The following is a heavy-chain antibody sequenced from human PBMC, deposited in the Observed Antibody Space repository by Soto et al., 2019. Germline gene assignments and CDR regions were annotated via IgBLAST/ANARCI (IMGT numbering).Heavy chain of an antibody. D-gene: IGHD2-2*02. Sequence: EVQLVESGGGLVQPGGSLRLSCAASGFTFSNYAMHWVRQAPGKGLEYVSAISSNGGSTYNANSVKGRFTISRDNSKNTLYLQMRSLRAEDMAVYYCTRVYGSSWFDPWGQGTLVTVSS. CDR1: GFTFSNYA. CDR2: ISSNGGST. J-gene: IGHJ5*02. CDR3: TRVYGSSWFDP. V-gene: IGHV3-64*01.